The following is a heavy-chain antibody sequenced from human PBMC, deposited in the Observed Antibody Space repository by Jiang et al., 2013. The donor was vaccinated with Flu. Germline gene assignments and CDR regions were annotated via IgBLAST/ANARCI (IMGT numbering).Heavy chain of an antibody. D-gene: IGHD4-17*01. J-gene: IGHJ4*02. CDR3: ARGSSAGDFLYFDY. Sequence: KFQGRVTMTRDTSISTAYMELSRLRSDDTAVYYCARGSSAGDFLYFDYWGQGTLVTVSS. V-gene: IGHV1-2*02.